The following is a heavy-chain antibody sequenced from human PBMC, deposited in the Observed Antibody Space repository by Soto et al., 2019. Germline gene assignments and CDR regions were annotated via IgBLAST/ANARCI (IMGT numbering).Heavy chain of an antibody. J-gene: IGHJ4*02. CDR1: GFTFDDYA. CDR3: AKDTVYGDYFDY. D-gene: IGHD4-17*01. Sequence: GGSLRLSCAASGFTFDDYAMHWVRQAPGKGLEWVSGISWNSGSIGYADSVKGRFTISRDNAKNSLYLQMNSLRAEDTALYYCAKDTVYGDYFDYWGQGTLVTVSS. V-gene: IGHV3-9*01. CDR2: ISWNSGSI.